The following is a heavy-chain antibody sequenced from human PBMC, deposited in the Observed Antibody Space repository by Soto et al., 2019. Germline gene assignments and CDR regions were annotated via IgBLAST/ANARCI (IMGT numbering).Heavy chain of an antibody. CDR1: GYTFTSYG. J-gene: IGHJ6*02. CDR3: ARDRIVVVVAATYGMDF. Sequence: ASVKVSCKASGYTFTSYGISWVRQAPGQGLEWMGWISAYNGNTNYAQKLQGRVTMTTDTSTSTAYMELRSLRSDDTAVYYCARDRIVVVVAATYGMDFWGQGTTVTVSS. D-gene: IGHD2-15*01. V-gene: IGHV1-18*01. CDR2: ISAYNGNT.